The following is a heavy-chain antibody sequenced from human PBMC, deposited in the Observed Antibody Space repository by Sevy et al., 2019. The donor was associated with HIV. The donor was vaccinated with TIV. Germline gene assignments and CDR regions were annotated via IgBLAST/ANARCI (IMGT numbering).Heavy chain of an antibody. Sequence: SETLSLTCTVSDGSISSYYWSWIRQPPGKGLEWIGYIYYSGSTNYNPSLKSRVTISVDTSKNQFSLKLSSVTAADTAVYYCARGGSGWYIGYFDYWGQGTLVTVSS. D-gene: IGHD6-19*01. CDR2: IYYSGST. CDR1: DGSISSYY. J-gene: IGHJ4*02. V-gene: IGHV4-59*01. CDR3: ARGGSGWYIGYFDY.